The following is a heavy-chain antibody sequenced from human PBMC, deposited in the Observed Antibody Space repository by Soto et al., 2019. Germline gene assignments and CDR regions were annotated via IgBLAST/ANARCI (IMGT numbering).Heavy chain of an antibody. Sequence: QVQLVESGGGVVQPGRSLRLSCAASGFTFSSYGMHWVRQAPDKGLEWVAVIWYDGSNKYYADSVKGRFTISRDNSKNTLYLQMNSLRAEDTAVYYCARDGKQLVPYYYYGMDVWGQGTTVTVSS. V-gene: IGHV3-33*01. CDR2: IWYDGSNK. J-gene: IGHJ6*02. D-gene: IGHD6-6*01. CDR1: GFTFSSYG. CDR3: ARDGKQLVPYYYYGMDV.